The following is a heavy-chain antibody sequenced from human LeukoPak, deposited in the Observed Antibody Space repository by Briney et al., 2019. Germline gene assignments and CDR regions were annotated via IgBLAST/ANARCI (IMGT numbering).Heavy chain of an antibody. Sequence: SETLSLTCTVSGGSISSYYWSWIRQPPGKGLEWIGYIYYSGSTNYNPSLKSRVTISVDTSKNQFSLKLSSVTAADTAVYYCASTTTVTTLPYYYYGMDVWGQGTTVTVSS. CDR3: ASTTTVTTLPYYYYGMDV. CDR2: IYYSGST. D-gene: IGHD4-17*01. J-gene: IGHJ6*02. CDR1: GGSISSYY. V-gene: IGHV4-59*01.